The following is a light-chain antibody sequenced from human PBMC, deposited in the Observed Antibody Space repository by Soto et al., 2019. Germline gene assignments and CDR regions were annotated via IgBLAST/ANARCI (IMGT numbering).Light chain of an antibody. V-gene: IGKV1-39*01. CDR2: TAS. CDR1: QNINNY. Sequence: DIQMTQSPSSLSASVGDRVTITCRASQNINNYLNWYQVKPGQAPKLLIHTASSLQSGVPSRFSGSGSGTDFSLTISSLQPEDFATYYCQQSYSTPRTFGQGTKV. CDR3: QQSYSTPRT. J-gene: IGKJ1*01.